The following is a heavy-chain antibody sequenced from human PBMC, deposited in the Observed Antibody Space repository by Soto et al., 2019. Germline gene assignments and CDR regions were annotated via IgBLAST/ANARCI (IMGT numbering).Heavy chain of an antibody. J-gene: IGHJ3*02. Sequence: QVQLVESGGGLVKPGGSLRLSCEASGFTFSDYYMSWIRQAPGKGLEWVSYISSSGSTIYYADSVKGRFTISRDNAKNSLYLQMNSLRAEDTAVYYCARPERSGYYTFAEAFDIWGQGTMVTVSS. V-gene: IGHV3-11*01. CDR2: ISSSGSTI. CDR1: GFTFSDYY. D-gene: IGHD3-3*01. CDR3: ARPERSGYYTFAEAFDI.